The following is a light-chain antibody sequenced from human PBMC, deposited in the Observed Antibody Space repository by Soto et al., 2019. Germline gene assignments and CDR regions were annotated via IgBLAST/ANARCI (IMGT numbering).Light chain of an antibody. CDR3: QQYDTCPRT. CDR2: KAS. V-gene: IGKV1-5*03. J-gene: IGKJ1*01. Sequence: DIQMTQSPSTLSASVGDRVTITCRASQSISNWLAWYQQKPGKAPKLLIFKASTLESGVPSRFSGSGSVTEFTLNISSLQPDDFATYHCQQYDTCPRTFGQGTKVDIK. CDR1: QSISNW.